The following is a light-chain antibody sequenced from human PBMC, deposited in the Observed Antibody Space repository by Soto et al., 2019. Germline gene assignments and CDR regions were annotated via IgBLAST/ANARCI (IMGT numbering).Light chain of an antibody. CDR1: QSVTSSY. V-gene: IGKV3-20*01. Sequence: EIVLTQSPGTLSLSPGERATLSCRASQSVTSSYLAWYQQKPGQPPRLLIYGASNRATGIPGRFSGSGSGTDFTLTISRLEPEDFAVYYCQQYGSSGTFGQGTKVDIK. J-gene: IGKJ1*01. CDR2: GAS. CDR3: QQYGSSGT.